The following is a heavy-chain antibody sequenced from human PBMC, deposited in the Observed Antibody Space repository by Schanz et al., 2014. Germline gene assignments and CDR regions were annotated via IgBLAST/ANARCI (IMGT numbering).Heavy chain of an antibody. D-gene: IGHD5-18*01. CDR2: MNPNSGNT. Sequence: QVQLVQSGDEVKKPGASVKVSCKASGYTFVSYSMHWVRQAPGQGLEWMGWMNPNSGNTGYAQKCQGRVTMTTDTSTGTAYMELRSLRADDTALYYCTRGGYSYALSAFDIWGQGTMVTVSS. V-gene: IGHV1-18*04. CDR1: GYTFVSYS. J-gene: IGHJ3*02. CDR3: TRGGYSYALSAFDI.